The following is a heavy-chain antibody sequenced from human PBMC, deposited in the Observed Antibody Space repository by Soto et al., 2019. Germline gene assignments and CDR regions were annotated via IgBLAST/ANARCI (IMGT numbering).Heavy chain of an antibody. J-gene: IGHJ5*02. CDR2: IFYSGST. V-gene: IGHV4-61*01. CDR1: GGSIRSGTYY. CDR3: AKDSGYNYGYFRWFDP. Sequence: SETLSLTCTVSGGSIRSGTYYWNWIRHHPGKGLEWIGYIFYSGSTNYNPALKSRVTISVDTSKSQFSLKLSSVTAADTAVYYCAKDSGYNYGYFRWFDPWGQGTLVTVSS. D-gene: IGHD5-18*01.